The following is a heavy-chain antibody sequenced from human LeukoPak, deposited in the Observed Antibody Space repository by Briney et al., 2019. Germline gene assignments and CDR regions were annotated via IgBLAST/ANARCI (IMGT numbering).Heavy chain of an antibody. CDR3: AKDVGQWLVRGYFDY. J-gene: IGHJ4*02. Sequence: GGSLRLSCAASGFTFSSYSMNWVRQAPGKGLEWVSSISSSSSCIYYADSVKGRFTISRDNAKNSLYLQMNSLRAEDMALYYCAKDVGQWLVRGYFDYWGQGTLVTVSS. CDR1: GFTFSSYS. V-gene: IGHV3-21*04. CDR2: ISSSSSCI. D-gene: IGHD6-19*01.